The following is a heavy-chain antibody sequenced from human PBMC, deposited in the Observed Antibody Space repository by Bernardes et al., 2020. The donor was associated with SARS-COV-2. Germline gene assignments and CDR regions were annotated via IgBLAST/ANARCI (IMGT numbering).Heavy chain of an antibody. J-gene: IGHJ6*02. CDR2: ISAYNGNT. V-gene: IGHV1-18*01. D-gene: IGHD6-13*01. CDR1: GYTFTSYG. Sequence: ASVKVSCKASGYTFTSYGISWVRQAPGQGLEWMGWISAYNGNTNYAQKLQGRVTMTTDTSTSTAYMELRSLRSDDTAVYYCARGRVVAAAGFYGMDVWGQGTTVTVSS. CDR3: ARGRVVAAAGFYGMDV.